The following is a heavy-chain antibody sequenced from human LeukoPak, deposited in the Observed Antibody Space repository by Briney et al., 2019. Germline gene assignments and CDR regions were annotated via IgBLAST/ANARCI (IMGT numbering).Heavy chain of an antibody. D-gene: IGHD2-21*02. Sequence: SSETLSLTCTVSGYSISSGYYWGWIRQSPGKGLEWIGSIYHGGRTYYNPSLRSRVIVSVDTSKNHFSLKMSSVTAADTAVYYCARDLASCAGDCYSDGFDYWGQGALVTVSS. J-gene: IGHJ4*02. CDR1: GYSISSGYY. CDR2: IYHGGRT. V-gene: IGHV4-38-2*02. CDR3: ARDLASCAGDCYSDGFDY.